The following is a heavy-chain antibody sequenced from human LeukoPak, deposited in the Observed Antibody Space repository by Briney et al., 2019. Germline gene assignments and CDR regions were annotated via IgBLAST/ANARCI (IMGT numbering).Heavy chain of an antibody. CDR3: ARAPDPGLYYYYGMDV. J-gene: IGHJ6*02. V-gene: IGHV3-30-3*01. CDR2: ISYDGSNK. Sequence: GGSLRLSCAASGFTFSSYAMHWVRQAPGKGLEWVAVISYDGSNKYYADSVKGRFTISRDNSKNTLYLQMNSLRAEDTAVYYCARAPDPGLYYYYGMDVWGQGTTVTVSS. CDR1: GFTFSSYA.